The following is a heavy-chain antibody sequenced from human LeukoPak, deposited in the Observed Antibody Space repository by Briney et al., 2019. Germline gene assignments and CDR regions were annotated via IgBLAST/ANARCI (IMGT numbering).Heavy chain of an antibody. CDR1: GFTFNSNY. CDR3: AKDQDYYDSSGYVPHAFDI. CDR2: IYSGGST. D-gene: IGHD3-22*01. V-gene: IGHV3-53*01. Sequence: PAGSLTLSCAASGFTFNSNYRSWVRQAPGKGLEWVAVIYSGGSTYYPDSVKGRFTISRDTSKNTLYLQMNRLGAEDRAGYYCAKDQDYYDSSGYVPHAFDIWGQGTRVSVSS. J-gene: IGHJ3*02.